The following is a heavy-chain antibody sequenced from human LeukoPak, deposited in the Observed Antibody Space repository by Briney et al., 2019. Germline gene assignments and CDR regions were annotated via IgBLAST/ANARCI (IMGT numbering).Heavy chain of an antibody. V-gene: IGHV4-39*07. CDR1: GGSISSSSYY. Sequence: SETLSLTCTVSGGSISSSSYYWGWIRQPPEKGLEWIGSIYYSGHTYYNPSLKSRVTISVATSKNQFSLKLSSVTAADTAVYYCARVGVGYYGSGSYSHNWFDPWGQGTLVTVSS. J-gene: IGHJ5*02. CDR2: IYYSGHT. D-gene: IGHD3-10*01. CDR3: ARVGVGYYGSGSYSHNWFDP.